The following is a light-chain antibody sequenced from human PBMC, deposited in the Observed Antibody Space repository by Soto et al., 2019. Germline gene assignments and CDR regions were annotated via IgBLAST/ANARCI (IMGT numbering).Light chain of an antibody. V-gene: IGKV1-39*01. CDR2: VAS. CDR1: QSVGRF. CDR3: QQSFTTPLT. Sequence: DIQRTQAPSSLSASVGDRVSITCRASQSVGRFLNWYQQKPGKAPTVLINVASTLRSGVPSRFSGSGSGTDFNLTINSLQPEDFATYFCQQSFTTPLTFGGGTKVDIK. J-gene: IGKJ4*01.